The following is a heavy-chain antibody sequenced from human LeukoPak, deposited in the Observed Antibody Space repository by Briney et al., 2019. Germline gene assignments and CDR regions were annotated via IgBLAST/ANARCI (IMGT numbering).Heavy chain of an antibody. Sequence: PSETLSLTCSVSGGSISSYYWSWIRQPPGKGLEWIGFFHDGGSTVYNPSFKSRVTISVDTSKNQVYLKLTSVTAADTAVYYCARAYGDYPGDAFDIWGQGTMVTVSS. V-gene: IGHV4-59*01. D-gene: IGHD4-17*01. CDR3: ARAYGDYPGDAFDI. J-gene: IGHJ3*02. CDR1: GGSISSYY. CDR2: FHDGGST.